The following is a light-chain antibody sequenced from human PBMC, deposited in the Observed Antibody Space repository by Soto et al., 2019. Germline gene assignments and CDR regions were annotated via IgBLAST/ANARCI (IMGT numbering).Light chain of an antibody. CDR2: DND. V-gene: IGLV1-51*01. J-gene: IGLJ3*02. CDR1: SSNIGSNS. CDR3: GTWDSSLSAEV. Sequence: QSVLTQPPSVSAAPGQEVSISCSGSSSNIGSNSVSWYQQLPGTAPKLLIYDNDKRPSGIPDRFSGSQSGTSATLGITGLQTGDEGDYYCGTWDSSLSAEVFGGGTQLTVL.